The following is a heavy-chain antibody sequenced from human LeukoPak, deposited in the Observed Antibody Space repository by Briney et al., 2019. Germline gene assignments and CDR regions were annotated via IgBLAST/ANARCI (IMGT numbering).Heavy chain of an antibody. CDR2: ISDSGGIT. CDR3: AKGDSSSLRAPYGMDV. D-gene: IGHD6-6*01. V-gene: IGHV3-23*01. Sequence: PGGSLRLSCAASFIFSTYAMNWVRQAPGKGLEWVSAISDSGGITYYADSVKGRFTISRDNSKNTLYLQMNSLRAEDTAVYYRAKGDSSSLRAPYGMDVWGQGTTVTVSS. J-gene: IGHJ6*02. CDR1: FIFSTYA.